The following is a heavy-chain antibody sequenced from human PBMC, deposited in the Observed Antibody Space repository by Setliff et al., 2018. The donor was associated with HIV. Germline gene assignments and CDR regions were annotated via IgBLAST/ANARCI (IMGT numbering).Heavy chain of an antibody. CDR1: GLSVSGNY. V-gene: IGHV3-53*01. CDR2: IYSGGST. Sequence: GGSLTLSCAAAGLSVSGNYMSWVRQAPGKGLEWVAVIYSGGSTYYADSVKGRFTISRDNSKNTVYLQMNSLRAEDTAVYFCARGEGHYYYYMDIWGKGTTVTVSS. CDR3: ARGEGHYYYYMDI. J-gene: IGHJ6*03.